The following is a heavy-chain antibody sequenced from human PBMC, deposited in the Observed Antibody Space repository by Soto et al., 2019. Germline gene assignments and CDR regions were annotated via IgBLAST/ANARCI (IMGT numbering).Heavy chain of an antibody. J-gene: IGHJ4*02. Sequence: VQLVESGGGLVQPGGSLRLSCAASGFIFNSYWMSWVRQAPGEGPEWVASIEPDGSGKYYVDSVRGRFTISRDNAKNSVLLQMNSLRVEDTAVYYCGSDATIHKDWGQGTLVTVSS. CDR3: GSDATIHKD. CDR1: GFIFNSYW. CDR2: IEPDGSGK. V-gene: IGHV3-7*01. D-gene: IGHD3-3*01.